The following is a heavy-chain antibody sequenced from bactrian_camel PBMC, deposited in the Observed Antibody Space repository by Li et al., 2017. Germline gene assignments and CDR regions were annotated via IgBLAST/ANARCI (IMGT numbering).Heavy chain of an antibody. CDR3: AAQTLRVGGPYRCDWRY. CDR2: VSGNGTP. Sequence: VQLVESGGGSALAGGSVRLSCAASEYFVSIYCMGWFRQAPGKERELVASVSGNGTPNYAPSVKGRFTVSRDNGKNMLWLQMNDLNTDDTAVYYCAAQTLRVGGPYRCDWRYWGKGTQVTVS. J-gene: IGHJ4*01. D-gene: IGHD1*01. CDR1: EYFVSIYC. V-gene: IGHV3S53*01.